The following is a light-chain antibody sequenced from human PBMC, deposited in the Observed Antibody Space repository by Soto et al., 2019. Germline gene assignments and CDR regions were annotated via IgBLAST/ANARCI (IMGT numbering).Light chain of an antibody. Sequence: QAASVSGSPGQSITISCIGTSSDVGGYNYVSWYQQHPGKAPKLLIYEVSNRPSGVSNRFSGSKSGNTASLTISGLQVEDEADYYCSSYTSSNSLEFGGGTKVTVL. CDR2: EVS. J-gene: IGLJ3*02. CDR3: SSYTSSNSLE. CDR1: SSDVGGYNY. V-gene: IGLV2-14*01.